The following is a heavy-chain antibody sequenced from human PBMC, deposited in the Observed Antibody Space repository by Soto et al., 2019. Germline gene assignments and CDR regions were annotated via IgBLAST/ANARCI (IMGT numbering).Heavy chain of an antibody. V-gene: IGHV4-59*01. D-gene: IGHD3-22*01. CDR1: GGSISSYY. CDR2: IYYSGST. Sequence: SETLDLTCTVAGGSISSYYRSWIRQPPGKGLEWIGYIYYSGSTNYNPSLKSRVTISVDTSKNQFSLKLSSVTAADTAVYYCARGLISGYYLYDAFDICGQGTMVT. J-gene: IGHJ3*02. CDR3: ARGLISGYYLYDAFDI.